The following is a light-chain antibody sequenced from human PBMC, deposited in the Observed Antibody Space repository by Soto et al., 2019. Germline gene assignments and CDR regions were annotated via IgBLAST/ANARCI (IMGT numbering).Light chain of an antibody. Sequence: QSVLTQSSSASASLGSSVKLTCTLSSGHSSYIIAWHQQQPGKAPRYLMKLESSGSYNKGSGVPDRFSGSSSAADRYLTISNLQSEDEADYYCEPWDINTRVFGGGTQVTVL. V-gene: IGLV4-60*03. CDR3: EPWDINTRV. CDR2: LESSGSY. CDR1: SGHSSYI. J-gene: IGLJ2*01.